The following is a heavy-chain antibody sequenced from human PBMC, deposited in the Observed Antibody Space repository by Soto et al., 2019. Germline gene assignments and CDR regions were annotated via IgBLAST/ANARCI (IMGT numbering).Heavy chain of an antibody. J-gene: IGHJ4*02. CDR2: ISPYSGNT. V-gene: IGHV1-18*01. D-gene: IGHD4-17*01. CDR3: ARATTVVTLWVYGY. CDR1: GYGFTIYG. Sequence: ASVKVSCKASGYGFTIYGISWVRQAPGQGLEWMGIISPYSGNTSYPENLQGRVTMTTDTSTSTVYMELSSLRSEDTAVYYCARATTVVTLWVYGYWGQGTLVTVSS.